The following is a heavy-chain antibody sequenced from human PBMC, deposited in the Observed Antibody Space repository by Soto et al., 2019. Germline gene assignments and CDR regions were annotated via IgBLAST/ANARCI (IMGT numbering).Heavy chain of an antibody. Sequence: PSVTLSRACTVACGSISSYYLSWIRQHPGKGLECIGYIYYSGSTNYNPSLKSRVTISVDTSKNQFSLKLSSVTAADTAVYYCARAEGSTVRLDYWGQGILVTSPQ. V-gene: IGHV4-59*01. D-gene: IGHD4-4*01. J-gene: IGHJ4*02. CDR3: ARAEGSTVRLDY. CDR1: CGSISSYY. CDR2: IYYSGST.